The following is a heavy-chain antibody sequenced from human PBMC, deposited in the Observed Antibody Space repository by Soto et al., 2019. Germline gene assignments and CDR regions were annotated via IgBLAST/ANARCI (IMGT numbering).Heavy chain of an antibody. CDR3: AYSTGWYRHDV. CDR1: GDSISSPKW. CDR2: LLHGGTT. V-gene: IGHV4-4*02. D-gene: IGHD6-19*01. J-gene: IGHJ3*01. Sequence: QVQLQESGPGLVKPSGTLSLTCAVSGDSISSPKWWTWLRQPPGKGLEWIGALLHGGTTNYTPSLKSRVTLSVDTSQNQFSLTLPSVTAADTAIYYCAYSTGWYRHDVWGQGTSVTVSS.